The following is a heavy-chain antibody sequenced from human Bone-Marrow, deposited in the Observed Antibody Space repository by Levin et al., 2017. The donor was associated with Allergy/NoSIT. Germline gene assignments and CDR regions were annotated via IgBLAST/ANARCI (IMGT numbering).Heavy chain of an antibody. D-gene: IGHD3-10*01. CDR1: GFTFSTYW. V-gene: IGHV3-7*04. CDR3: ARGSGRREGMDY. J-gene: IGHJ4*02. CDR2: IKQDGSEK. Sequence: GESLKISCAASGFTFSTYWMSWVRQAPGKGLEWVANIKQDGSEKYYVDSVRGRFTISRDNAKNSLYLQMNSLRAEDTAIYYCARGSGRREGMDYWGLGTLVTVSS.